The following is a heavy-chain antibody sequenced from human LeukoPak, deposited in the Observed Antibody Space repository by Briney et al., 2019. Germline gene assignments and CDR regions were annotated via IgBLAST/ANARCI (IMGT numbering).Heavy chain of an antibody. CDR3: ARESPIVVVPAAIEYYYYYGMDD. CDR1: GYTFTSYG. CDR2: ISAYNGNT. V-gene: IGHV1-18*01. Sequence: GASVKVSCTASGYTFTSYGISWVRQAPGQGLEWMGWISAYNGNTNYAQKLQGRVTMTTDTSTSTAYMEVRSLRSEDTAVYYCARESPIVVVPAAIEYYYYYGMDDWGKGTTVTVSS. J-gene: IGHJ6*04. D-gene: IGHD2-2*01.